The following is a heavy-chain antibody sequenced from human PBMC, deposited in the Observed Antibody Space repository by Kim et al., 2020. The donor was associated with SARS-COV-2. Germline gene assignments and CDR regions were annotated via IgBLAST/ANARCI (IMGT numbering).Heavy chain of an antibody. J-gene: IGHJ4*02. Sequence: SENLSLTCAVYGGSFSGYYWSWIRQPPGKGLEWIGEINHSGSTNYNPSLKSRVTISVDTSKNQFSLKLSSVTAADTAVYYCARTYGSGSYPPNYWGQGTLVTVSS. CDR1: GGSFSGYY. D-gene: IGHD3-10*01. CDR2: INHSGST. CDR3: ARTYGSGSYPPNY. V-gene: IGHV4-34*01.